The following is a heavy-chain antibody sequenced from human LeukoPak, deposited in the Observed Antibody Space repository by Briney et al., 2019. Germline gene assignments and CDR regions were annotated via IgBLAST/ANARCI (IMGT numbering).Heavy chain of an antibody. J-gene: IGHJ6*02. Sequence: PGGSLRLSCVASGFTFSSYVMRWVRQAPGKGLEWVSSIDSGHATYYAASVKGRFTISRDNAKNTLYLQMSSLRAEDTAVYYCAKENYYGMDAWGQGTTVTVSS. CDR1: GFTFSSYV. V-gene: IGHV3-23*01. CDR3: AKENYYGMDA. CDR2: IDSGHAT.